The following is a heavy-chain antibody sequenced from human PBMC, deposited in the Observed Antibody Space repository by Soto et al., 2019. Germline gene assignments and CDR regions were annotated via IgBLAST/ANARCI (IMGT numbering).Heavy chain of an antibody. CDR2: ISWNSGDI. V-gene: IGHV3-9*01. CDR3: AKDNDLDRVGPLDY. CDR1: GFSFDDYG. Sequence: EVQLVETGGGSVQPGSSLRLSCADSGFSFDDYGMHWVRQGPGKGLEWVSGISWNSGDIYYKDSVKGRFTISRDNAKMSLYLKMNSLSTEDTALSYCAKDNDLDRVGPLDYWCQRILVTVSS. D-gene: IGHD5-12*01. J-gene: IGHJ4*02.